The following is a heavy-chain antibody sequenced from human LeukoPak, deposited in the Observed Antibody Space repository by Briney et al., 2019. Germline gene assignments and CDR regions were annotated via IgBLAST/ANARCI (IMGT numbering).Heavy chain of an antibody. D-gene: IGHD5-18*01. CDR3: ARSWIQLWYYDY. Sequence: KASETLSLTCTVSGGSISSYYRSWIRQPPGKGLEWIGYIYYSGSTNYNPSLKSRVTISVDTSKNQFSLKLSSVTAADTAVYYRARSWIQLWYYDYWGQGTLVTVSS. CDR2: IYYSGST. V-gene: IGHV4-59*08. J-gene: IGHJ4*02. CDR1: GGSISSYY.